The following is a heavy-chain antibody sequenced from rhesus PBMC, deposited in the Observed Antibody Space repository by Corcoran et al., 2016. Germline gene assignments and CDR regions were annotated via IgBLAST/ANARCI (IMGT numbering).Heavy chain of an antibody. CDR3: ARTPNTVKIDY. CDR2: IYGSGGSH. Sequence: QVQLQESGPGLVKPSETLSLTCAVSGYSISSGYYWGWIRQPPGEGREWIGSIYGSGGSHYLNPSLESRVTLSVDTSMNQFSLELSSVRAADTAVYYCARTPNTVKIDYWGQGVLVTVSS. V-gene: IGHV4S14*01. CDR1: GYSISSGYY. D-gene: IGHD4-23*01. J-gene: IGHJ4*01.